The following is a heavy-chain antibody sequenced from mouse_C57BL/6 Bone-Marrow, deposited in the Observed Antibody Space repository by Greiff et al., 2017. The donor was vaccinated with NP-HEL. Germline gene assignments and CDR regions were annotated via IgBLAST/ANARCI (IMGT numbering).Heavy chain of an antibody. Sequence: QVQLQQPGAELVKPGASVKLSCKASGYTFTSYWMHWVKQRPGQGLEWIGMIHPNSGSTNYNEKFKSKATLTVEKSSSTAYMQLSSLTSEDSAVYYCARKAGSLTADYWGQGTTLTVSS. D-gene: IGHD4-1*01. CDR2: IHPNSGST. CDR1: GYTFTSYW. J-gene: IGHJ2*01. CDR3: ARKAGSLTADY. V-gene: IGHV1-64*01.